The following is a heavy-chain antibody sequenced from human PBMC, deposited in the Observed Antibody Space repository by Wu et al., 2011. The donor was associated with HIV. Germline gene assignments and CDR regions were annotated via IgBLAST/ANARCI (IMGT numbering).Heavy chain of an antibody. Sequence: VQLVQSGAEVKKPGESLKISCKGSGYRFTNYWIGWVRQMPGKGLEWMGIIYPDDSDTRYSPSFQGQVIISADKSISTAYLQWSSLKASDTAMYYCATHATVTTENYYYMDVWGKGTTVTVSS. CDR3: ATHATVTTENYYYMDV. D-gene: IGHD4-11*01. J-gene: IGHJ6*03. CDR1: GYRFTNYW. V-gene: IGHV5-51*03. CDR2: IYPDDSDT.